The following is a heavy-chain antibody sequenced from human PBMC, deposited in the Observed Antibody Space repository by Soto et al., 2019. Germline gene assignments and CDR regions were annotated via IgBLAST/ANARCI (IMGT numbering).Heavy chain of an antibody. V-gene: IGHV1-69*01. D-gene: IGHD6-25*01. CDR2: IIPISGTT. CDR3: ARDRSGFDL. CDR1: GGTFSSYA. J-gene: IGHJ4*02. Sequence: QVQLVQSGGDLKKPGASLKLSCAASGGTFSSYAISWVRQAPGQGLEWMAGIIPISGTTNYAQKVQGRVTITADESTSTAYMELSSRRPDDTAVYWCARDRSGFDLWGQGTLVTVSS.